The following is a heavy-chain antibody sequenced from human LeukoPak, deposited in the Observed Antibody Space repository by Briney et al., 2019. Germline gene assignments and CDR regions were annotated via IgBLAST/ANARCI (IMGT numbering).Heavy chain of an antibody. Sequence: SGTLSLTCAVSGGSISSNNWWGWVRQPPGKGLEWIGEIYHSGSPNYNPSLKSRVTISVDKSRNHFSLNLSSVTAADTAVYYCARVNINNWHSCDYWGQGTLVIVSS. D-gene: IGHD1-1*01. J-gene: IGHJ4*02. CDR3: ARVNINNWHSCDY. V-gene: IGHV4-4*02. CDR1: GGSISSNNW. CDR2: IYHSGSP.